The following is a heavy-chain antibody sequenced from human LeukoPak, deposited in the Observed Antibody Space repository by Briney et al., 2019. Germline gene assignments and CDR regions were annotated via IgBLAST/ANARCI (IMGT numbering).Heavy chain of an antibody. V-gene: IGHV3-21*01. D-gene: IGHD1-26*01. J-gene: IGHJ4*02. CDR1: GFTFSSYS. CDR2: ISSSSSYI. Sequence: SGGSLRLSCAASGFTFSSYSMNWVRQAPGKGLEWVSSISSSSSYIYYADSVKGRFTISRDNAKNSLYLQMNSLRAEDTAVYYCARERVVGALEFDYWGQGTLVTVSS. CDR3: ARERVVGALEFDY.